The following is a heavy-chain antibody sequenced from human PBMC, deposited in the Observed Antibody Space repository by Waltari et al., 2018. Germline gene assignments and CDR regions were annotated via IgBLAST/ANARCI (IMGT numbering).Heavy chain of an antibody. Sequence: QVQLQESGPGLVKPSQTLSLTCTVSGGSISSGGYYWSWIRQPPGKGLEWIGEINHSGSTNYNPSLKSRVTISVDTSKNQFSLKLSSVTAADTAVYYCARLGRGVVKSDYWGQGTLVTVSS. CDR1: GGSISSGGYY. V-gene: IGHV4-31*03. J-gene: IGHJ4*02. CDR3: ARLGRGVVKSDY. CDR2: INHSGST. D-gene: IGHD3-3*01.